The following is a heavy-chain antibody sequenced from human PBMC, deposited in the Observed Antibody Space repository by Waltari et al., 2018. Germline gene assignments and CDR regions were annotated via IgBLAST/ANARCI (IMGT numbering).Heavy chain of an antibody. J-gene: IGHJ4*02. CDR3: AHNPGRSSPDC. V-gene: IGHV2-5*01. Sequence: QITLKESGPTRGKPPQTLTLTCTFSGCSLSTSGVGVGWIRQTQGKAREWRALIYWNDDKRDRPSLQSRLTIPKDTSKNQVVLTMTNMDPVDTATYYCAHNPGRSSPDCWGQGTLVTVSS. D-gene: IGHD6-13*01. CDR2: IYWNDDK. CDR1: GCSLSTSGVG.